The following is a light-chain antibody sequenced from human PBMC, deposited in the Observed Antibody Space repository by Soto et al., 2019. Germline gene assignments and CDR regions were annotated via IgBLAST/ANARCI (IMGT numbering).Light chain of an antibody. CDR3: QQRSDWPLT. CDR2: DAS. V-gene: IGKV3-11*01. CDR1: QSVRSY. J-gene: IGKJ4*01. Sequence: EIVLTQSPATLSLSPGDRATLSCRASQSVRSYLAWYQQRPGQAPRLLIYDASNRVAGIPARFSGSGSGTDFTLTISSLEPEDFAVYSCQQRSDWPLTFGGGTKVEIK.